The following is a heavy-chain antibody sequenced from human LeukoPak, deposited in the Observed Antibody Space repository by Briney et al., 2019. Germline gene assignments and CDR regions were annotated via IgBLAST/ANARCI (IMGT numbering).Heavy chain of an antibody. CDR2: INAYNGNT. Sequence: GASVKVSCKASGYTFTTYGISWVRQAPGQGLEWMGWINAYNGNTNYAQKLQGRVTMTTDTSTSTAYMELRSLRSDDTAVYYCAREGQLVGPTPKVHYYGMDFWGQGTTVTVSS. V-gene: IGHV1-18*01. D-gene: IGHD1-26*01. J-gene: IGHJ6*02. CDR3: AREGQLVGPTPKVHYYGMDF. CDR1: GYTFTTYG.